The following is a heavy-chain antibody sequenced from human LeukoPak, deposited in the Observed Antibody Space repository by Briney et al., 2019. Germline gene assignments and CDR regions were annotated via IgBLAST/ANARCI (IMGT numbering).Heavy chain of an antibody. J-gene: IGHJ6*02. D-gene: IGHD4-11*01. Sequence: GGSLRLSCAASGFTFSSHDMHWVRQARGKGLEWVAVISSDGNNNVYADSVKGRFIISRNKTTLFLQLSSLRAEDTALYYCARGRGDYSTLLYYYGMDVWGQGTTVTVSS. CDR3: ARGRGDYSTLLYYYGMDV. V-gene: IGHV3-30-3*01. CDR2: ISSDGNNN. CDR1: GFTFSSHD.